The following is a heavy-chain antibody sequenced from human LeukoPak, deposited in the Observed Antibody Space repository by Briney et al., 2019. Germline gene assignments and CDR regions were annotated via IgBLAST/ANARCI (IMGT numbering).Heavy chain of an antibody. CDR1: GGSISSYY. D-gene: IGHD3-22*01. CDR2: IYYGGST. V-gene: IGHV4-59*08. CDR3: ARLHSSGFEFDY. J-gene: IGHJ4*02. Sequence: PSETLSLTCTVSGGSISSYYWSWIRQPPGKGLEWIGYIYYGGSTNYNPSLKGRVTIPVDTSKNQFSLKLSSVTAADTAVYYCARLHSSGFEFDYWGQGTLVTVSS.